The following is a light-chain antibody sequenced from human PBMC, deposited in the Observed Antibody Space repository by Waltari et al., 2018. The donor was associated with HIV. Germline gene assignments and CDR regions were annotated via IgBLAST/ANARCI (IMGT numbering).Light chain of an antibody. CDR3: SSYTSSSTYV. CDR2: DVS. CDR1: SSDVGGYNY. J-gene: IGLJ1*01. Sequence: QSALTQPASVSGSPGQPITISCTATSSDVGGYNYVSWYQQHPGKAPKLMIYDVSNRPSGVSNRFSGSKSGNTASLTISGLQAEDEADYYCSSYTSSSTYVFGTGTKVTVL. V-gene: IGLV2-14*03.